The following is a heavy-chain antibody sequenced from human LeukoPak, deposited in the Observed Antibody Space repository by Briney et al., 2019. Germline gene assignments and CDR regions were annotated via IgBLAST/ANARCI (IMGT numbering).Heavy chain of an antibody. J-gene: IGHJ5*02. Sequence: SETLSLTCTVSGGSINNYYWSWIRQPPGKGLEWIGSVHSSGTTDCNPSLKSRLTISVDTSKNQFSLKLTSVTAADTAVYYCARGLLCSSTSCYAMGGWFDPWGQGTLVTVSS. D-gene: IGHD2-2*01. CDR3: ARGLLCSSTSCYAMGGWFDP. CDR1: GGSINNYY. V-gene: IGHV4-59*01. CDR2: VHSSGTT.